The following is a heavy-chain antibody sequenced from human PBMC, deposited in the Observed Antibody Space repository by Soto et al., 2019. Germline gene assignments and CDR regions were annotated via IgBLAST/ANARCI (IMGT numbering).Heavy chain of an antibody. Sequence: GGSLRLSCAASGFSVTNNYMNWVRQAPGKGLERVSIIDIGGNTYYADSVKDRFTISRDNSRNTLYLHMDSLRAEDTAVYYCARGRGSTGYLGREHYFDYWGQGT. CDR1: GFSVTNNY. J-gene: IGHJ4*02. D-gene: IGHD2-2*01. CDR2: IDIGGNT. V-gene: IGHV3-66*01. CDR3: ARGRGSTGYLGREHYFDY.